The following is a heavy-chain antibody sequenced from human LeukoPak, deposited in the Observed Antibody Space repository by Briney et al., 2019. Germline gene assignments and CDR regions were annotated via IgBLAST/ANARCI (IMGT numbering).Heavy chain of an antibody. J-gene: IGHJ4*02. Sequence: GGSLRLSCAASGFTFNNYGMHWVRQAPGKGLQWVAFIRYDGSNTYYADSVKGRFTISRDNSENTLFLQMNSLRAEDTAVYYCAKDSYCSSTSCYVDYWGQGTLVTVSS. CDR2: IRYDGSNT. CDR1: GFTFNNYG. D-gene: IGHD2-2*01. CDR3: AKDSYCSSTSCYVDY. V-gene: IGHV3-30*02.